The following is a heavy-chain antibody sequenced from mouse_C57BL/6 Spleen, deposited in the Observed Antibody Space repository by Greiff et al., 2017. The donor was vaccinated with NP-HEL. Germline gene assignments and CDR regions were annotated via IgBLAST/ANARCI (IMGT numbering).Heavy chain of an antibody. CDR2: INPYNGGT. D-gene: IGHD4-1*01. J-gene: IGHJ2*01. CDR3: ASGTGTNFDY. CDR1: GYTFTDYY. V-gene: IGHV1-19*01. Sequence: VQLQQSGPVLVKPGASVKMSCKASGYTFTDYYMNWVKQSHGKSLEWIGVINPYNGGTSYNQKFKGKATLTVDKSSSTAYMELNSLTSEDSAVYYCASGTGTNFDYWGKGTTLTVSS.